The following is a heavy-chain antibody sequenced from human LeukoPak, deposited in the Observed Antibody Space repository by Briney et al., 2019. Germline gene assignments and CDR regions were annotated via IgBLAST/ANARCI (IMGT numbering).Heavy chain of an antibody. CDR3: ARGTYYQYNWFDP. V-gene: IGHV4-59*01. D-gene: IGHD3-22*01. J-gene: IGHJ5*02. CDR1: GGSINNYY. Sequence: SETLSLTCTVSGGSINNYYWNWIRQPPGKGLEWIGYIYSNVNTNYNPSLKSRVTISVDTSNNQFSLKLSSVTAADTAVYYCARGTYYQYNWFDPWGQGTLVTVSS. CDR2: IYSNVNT.